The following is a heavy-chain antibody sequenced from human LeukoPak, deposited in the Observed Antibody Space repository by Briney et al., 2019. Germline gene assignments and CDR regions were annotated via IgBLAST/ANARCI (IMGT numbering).Heavy chain of an antibody. D-gene: IGHD4-17*01. CDR2: IIPIFGTA. Sequence: ASVKVSCKASGGTFSSYAISWVRQAPGQGLEWMGGIIPIFGTANYAQKFQGRVTITADESTSTAYMELSSLRSEDTAVYYCARATTDYGDPSPFDYWGQGTLVTVSS. J-gene: IGHJ4*02. CDR3: ARATTDYGDPSPFDY. V-gene: IGHV1-69*13. CDR1: GGTFSSYA.